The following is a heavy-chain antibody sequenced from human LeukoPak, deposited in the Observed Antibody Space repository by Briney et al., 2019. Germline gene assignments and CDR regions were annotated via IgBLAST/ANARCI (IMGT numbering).Heavy chain of an antibody. Sequence: GGSLRLSCAASGFTFSSYGMHWVRQAPGKGLEWAAFIRYDGSNKYYADSVKGRFTISRDNSKNTLYLQMNSLRAEDTAVYYCAKDSCSSTSCYAFYYGMDVWGQGTTVTVSS. D-gene: IGHD2-2*01. CDR2: IRYDGSNK. V-gene: IGHV3-30*02. CDR3: AKDSCSSTSCYAFYYGMDV. J-gene: IGHJ6*02. CDR1: GFTFSSYG.